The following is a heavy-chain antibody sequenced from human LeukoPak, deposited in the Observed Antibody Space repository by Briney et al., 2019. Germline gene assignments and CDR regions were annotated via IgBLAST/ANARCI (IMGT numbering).Heavy chain of an antibody. Sequence: GGSLRLSCAASGFTFSSYSMNWVRQAPGKGLEWVAGVWFGENSQYYVDSVKGRFTISRDNSKNTLSLQMNSLRVEDTAIYFCAKAGRDTSHYFFDHWGQGTQVTVSS. CDR3: AKAGRDTSHYFFDH. J-gene: IGHJ4*02. V-gene: IGHV3-33*03. CDR2: VWFGENSQ. CDR1: GFTFSSYS.